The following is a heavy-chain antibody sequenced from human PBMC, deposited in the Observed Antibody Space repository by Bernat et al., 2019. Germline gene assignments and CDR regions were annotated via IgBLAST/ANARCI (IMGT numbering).Heavy chain of an antibody. Sequence: EVQLVESGGGLVQPGRSLRLSCAASGFTFDDYAMHWVRQAPGKGLEWVSGINWHSGSIGYADSVKGRFTISRDNAKNSLYLQMNSLRVEDTALYYCAKSGSNSFDFWGQGTLVTVSS. V-gene: IGHV3-9*01. D-gene: IGHD3-10*01. J-gene: IGHJ4*02. CDR3: AKSGSNSFDF. CDR2: INWHSGSI. CDR1: GFTFDDYA.